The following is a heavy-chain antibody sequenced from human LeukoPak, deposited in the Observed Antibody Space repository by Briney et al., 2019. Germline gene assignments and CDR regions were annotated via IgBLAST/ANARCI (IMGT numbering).Heavy chain of an antibody. D-gene: IGHD3-10*01. J-gene: IGHJ6*02. CDR2: IIPIFGTA. V-gene: IGHV1-69*01. CDR1: GGTFSRYA. Sequence: SVKVSCKVSGGTFSRYAISWVRQAPGQGLEWMGGIIPIFGTANYAQKFQGRVTITADESTSTAYMELSSLRSEDTAVYYRGGIGGRGLCKGEIYYYNRMDAWGQGTTVNVSS. CDR3: GGIGGRGLCKGEIYYYNRMDA.